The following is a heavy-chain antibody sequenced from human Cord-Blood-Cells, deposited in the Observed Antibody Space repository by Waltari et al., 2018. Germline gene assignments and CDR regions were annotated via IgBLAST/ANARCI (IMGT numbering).Heavy chain of an antibody. CDR2: IYYSGST. CDR1: ISSSSYY. Sequence: ISSSSYYWGWIRQPPGKGLEWIGSIYYSGSTYYNPSLKSRVTISVDTSKNQFSLKLSSVTAADTAVYYCARPNDFWSGYFDYWGQGTLVTVSS. D-gene: IGHD3-3*01. J-gene: IGHJ4*02. V-gene: IGHV4-39*01. CDR3: ARPNDFWSGYFDY.